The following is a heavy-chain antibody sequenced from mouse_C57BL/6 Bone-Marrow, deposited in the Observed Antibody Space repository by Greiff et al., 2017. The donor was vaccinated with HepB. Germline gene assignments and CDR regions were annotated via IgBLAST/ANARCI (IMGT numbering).Heavy chain of an antibody. CDR3: ARHQATGFDY. Sequence: EVKLVESGGGLVQPGGSLKLSCAASGFTFSDYGMAWVRQAPRKGPEWVAFISNLAYSIYYADTVTGRCTISRENAKNTLYLEMSRLRSEDTAMYYCARHQATGFDYWGQGTTLTVSS. D-gene: IGHD3-2*02. J-gene: IGHJ2*01. CDR1: GFTFSDYG. CDR2: ISNLAYSI. V-gene: IGHV5-15*04.